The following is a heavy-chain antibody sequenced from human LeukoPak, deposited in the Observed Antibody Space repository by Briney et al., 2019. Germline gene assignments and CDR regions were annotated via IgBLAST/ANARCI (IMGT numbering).Heavy chain of an antibody. V-gene: IGHV1-18*01. CDR1: GYTFTSYA. J-gene: IGHJ4*02. D-gene: IGHD3-10*01. CDR3: ARGDVLLWFGELLSLYY. CDR2: ISAYNGNT. Sequence: ASVKVSCKASGYTFTSYAMHWVRQAPGQGLEWMGWISAYNGNTNYAQKLQGRVTMTTDTSTSTAYMELRSLRSDDTAVYYCARGDVLLWFGELLSLYYWGQGTLVTVSS.